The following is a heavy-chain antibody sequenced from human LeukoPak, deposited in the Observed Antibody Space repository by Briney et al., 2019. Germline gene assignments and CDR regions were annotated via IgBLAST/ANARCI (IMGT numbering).Heavy chain of an antibody. Sequence: GASVKVSCKASGYTFTSFAINWVRQAPGQGLEWMGIINPSGGSTSYAQKFQGRVTMTRDMSTSTVYMELSSLRSEDTAVYYCARGHAVDYWGQGTLVTVSS. V-gene: IGHV1-46*01. CDR2: INPSGGST. CDR3: ARGHAVDY. CDR1: GYTFTSFA. J-gene: IGHJ4*02.